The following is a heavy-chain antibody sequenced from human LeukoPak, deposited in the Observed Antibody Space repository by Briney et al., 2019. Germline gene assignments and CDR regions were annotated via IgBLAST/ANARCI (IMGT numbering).Heavy chain of an antibody. CDR2: IRYDGTDK. CDR3: AKGVYYCSSSTCPQYYYYMDV. J-gene: IGHJ6*03. CDR1: GFTFSSYG. D-gene: IGHD2-2*01. Sequence: GGSLRLSCAASGFTFSSYGLHWVRQAPGKGLEWVTFIRYDGTDKYYADSVKGRFTISRDDSKNTLYLQMNSLRPEDTAVYYCAKGVYYCSSSTCPQYYYYMDVWGKGTTVTVFS. V-gene: IGHV3-30*02.